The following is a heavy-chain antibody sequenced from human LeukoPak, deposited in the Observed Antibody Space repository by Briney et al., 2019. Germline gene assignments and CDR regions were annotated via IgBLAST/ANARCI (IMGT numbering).Heavy chain of an antibody. CDR3: ALPLRHNAFDI. CDR2: IIPIFGTA. J-gene: IGHJ3*02. V-gene: IGHV1-69*05. Sequence: GASVKVSCKASGGTFSSYAISWVRQAPGQGLEWMGGIIPIFGTANYAQKFQGRVTITTDESTSTAYMELSSLRSEDTAVYYCALPLRHNAFDIWGQGTMVTVSS. CDR1: GGTFSSYA. D-gene: IGHD4-17*01.